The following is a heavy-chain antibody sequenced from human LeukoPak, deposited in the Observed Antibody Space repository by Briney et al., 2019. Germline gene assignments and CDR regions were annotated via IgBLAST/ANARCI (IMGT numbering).Heavy chain of an antibody. Sequence: SEALSLTCTVSGGSISSSSYYWGWIRQPPGKGLEWIGNIYYSGSTYYNPSLKSRVTISVDTSKNQFSLKLNSVTAADTAVYYCARVPTVTFFDYWGQGTLVTVSS. V-gene: IGHV4-39*01. CDR2: IYYSGST. J-gene: IGHJ4*02. CDR3: ARVPTVTFFDY. D-gene: IGHD4-17*01. CDR1: GGSISSSSYY.